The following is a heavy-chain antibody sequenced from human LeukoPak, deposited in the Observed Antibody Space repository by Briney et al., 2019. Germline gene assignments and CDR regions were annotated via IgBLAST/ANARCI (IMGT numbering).Heavy chain of an antibody. CDR3: ARDLYDYDSSGYPRGMDV. J-gene: IGHJ6*02. V-gene: IGHV3-21*01. CDR2: ISSSSRYI. CDR1: GLTFSSYS. D-gene: IGHD3-22*01. Sequence: GGSLRLSCAASGLTFSSYSMNWVRQAPGKGLERVSSISSSSRYIYYADSVKGRFTISRDNAKNSLYLQMNSLRAEDTAVYYCARDLYDYDSSGYPRGMDVWGQGTTVTVS.